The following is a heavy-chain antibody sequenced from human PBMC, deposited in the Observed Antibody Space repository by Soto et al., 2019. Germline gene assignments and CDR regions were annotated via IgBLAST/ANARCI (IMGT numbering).Heavy chain of an antibody. V-gene: IGHV4-30-4*02. CDR2: IYYSGST. CDR3: ARVSPSYSTGWYYFDY. CDR1: GGSISSGDYY. J-gene: IGHJ4*02. D-gene: IGHD6-19*01. Sequence: PSETLSLTCTVSGGSISSGDYYWSWIRQPPGKGLEWIGYIYYSGSTYYNPSLKSRVTISVDTSKNQFSLKLNSVTAADTAVYYCARVSPSYSTGWYYFDYWGQGTLVTVSS.